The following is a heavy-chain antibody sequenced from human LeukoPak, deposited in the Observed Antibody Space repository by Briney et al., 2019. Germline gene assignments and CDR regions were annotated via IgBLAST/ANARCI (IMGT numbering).Heavy chain of an antibody. D-gene: IGHD5-12*01. CDR3: ARDRLGLPADGPIDL. Sequence: SVTGRFTISRDNSKKSLYLEMNSLRIEDTAMYYCARDRLGLPADGPIDLWGQGTLVTVSS. J-gene: IGHJ4*02. V-gene: IGHV3-21*01.